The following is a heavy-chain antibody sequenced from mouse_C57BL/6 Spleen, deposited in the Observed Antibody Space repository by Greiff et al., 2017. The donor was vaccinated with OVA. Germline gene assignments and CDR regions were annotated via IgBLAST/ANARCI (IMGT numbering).Heavy chain of an antibody. D-gene: IGHD1-1*01. J-gene: IGHJ2*01. CDR1: GYTFTDYE. CDR2: IDPETGGT. Sequence: QVQLQQSGAELVRPGASVTLSCKASGYTFTDYEMHWVKQTPVHGLEWIGAIDPETGGTAYNQKFKGKAILTADKSSSTAYMELRSLTSEDSAVYYCTRSCYGSSFNCDYWGQGTTLTVSA. CDR3: TRSCYGSSFNCDY. V-gene: IGHV1-15*01.